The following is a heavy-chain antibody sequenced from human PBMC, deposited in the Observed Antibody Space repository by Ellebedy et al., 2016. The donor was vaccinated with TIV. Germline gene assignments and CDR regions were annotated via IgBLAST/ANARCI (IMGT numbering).Heavy chain of an antibody. Sequence: GGSLRLXCAASGFTFSGSAMHWVRQASGKGLEWVGRIRSKANSYATAYAASVKGRFTISRDDSKNTAFLQMNSLKTEDTAVYYCTSVRWLQGYYYGMDVWGQGTTVTVSS. CDR3: TSVRWLQGYYYGMDV. V-gene: IGHV3-73*01. J-gene: IGHJ6*02. CDR2: IRSKANSYAT. D-gene: IGHD5-24*01. CDR1: GFTFSGSA.